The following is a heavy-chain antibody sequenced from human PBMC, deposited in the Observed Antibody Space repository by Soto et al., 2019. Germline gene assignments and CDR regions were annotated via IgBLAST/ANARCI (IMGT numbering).Heavy chain of an antibody. CDR3: TRDTMTIRLYFDY. D-gene: IGHD3-3*01. CDR1: GFTFSSYA. J-gene: IGHJ4*02. Sequence: QVQLVESGGGVVQPGRSLRLSCAASGFTFSSYAMHWVRQAPGKGLEWVAVISYDGSNEYYADSVKCRFTISRDNSKNTLYLQVNSLRAEDTAMYYCTRDTMTIRLYFDYWGQGALVTVSS. CDR2: ISYDGSNE. V-gene: IGHV3-30-3*01.